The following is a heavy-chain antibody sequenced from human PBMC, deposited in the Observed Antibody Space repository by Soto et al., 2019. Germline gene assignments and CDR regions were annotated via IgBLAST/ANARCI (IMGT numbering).Heavy chain of an antibody. Sequence: GESLKISCKGSGYSFTSYWIGRVRQMPGKGLEWMGIIYPGDSDTRYSPSFQGQVTISADKSISTAYLQWSSLKASDTAMYYCARHGEDNNILTCYWSRSYYYYGMDVWGQGTTVTVSS. J-gene: IGHJ6*02. CDR1: GYSFTSYW. CDR3: ARHGEDNNILTCYWSRSYYYYGMDV. CDR2: IYPGDSDT. D-gene: IGHD3-9*01. V-gene: IGHV5-51*01.